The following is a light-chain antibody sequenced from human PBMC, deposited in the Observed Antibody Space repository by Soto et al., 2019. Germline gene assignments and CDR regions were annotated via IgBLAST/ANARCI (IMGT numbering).Light chain of an antibody. CDR2: DVS. V-gene: IGLV2-14*03. Sequence: QSALTRPASVSGSPGQSITISCTGTSSDVGGYNYVSWYQHHPGKAPKLIIYDVSNRPSGVSIRFPGSKSDNTASLTISGLQPEDEADYHCSSYTTSNTRQIVFGTGTKLTVL. J-gene: IGLJ1*01. CDR1: SSDVGGYNY. CDR3: SSYTTSNTRQIV.